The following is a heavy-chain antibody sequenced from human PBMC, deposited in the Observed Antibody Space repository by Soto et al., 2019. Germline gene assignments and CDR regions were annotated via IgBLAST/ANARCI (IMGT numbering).Heavy chain of an antibody. D-gene: IGHD4-17*01. CDR2: IFQDGRT. V-gene: IGHV3-23*01. CDR1: GFTFSTYS. J-gene: IGHJ4*02. CDR3: AKDLRPDGVWDFAY. Sequence: EVQLLESGGGLVQPGGSLSLSCAASGFTFSTYSMAWVRQAPGRGPEWVSGIFQDGRTHYADSVKGRFTISRDNSRSSVYLQMITLRGEDTAIYYCAKDLRPDGVWDFAYWGQGTLVTVSS.